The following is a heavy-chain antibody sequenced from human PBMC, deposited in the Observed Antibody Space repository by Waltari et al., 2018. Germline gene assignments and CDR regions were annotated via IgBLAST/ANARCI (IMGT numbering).Heavy chain of an antibody. V-gene: IGHV4-59*12. CDR1: GGSISGYY. CDR2: SYGGSGST. CDR3: ARLPIWGYNRFDV. Sequence: QVQLQESGPGLVKPSETLSLTCAVSGGSISGYYWSWIRQAPGKGVEWIGYSYGGSGSTTHTPSLKGRVTISIDTSKNQFSLKLSSVTAADTAVYYCARLPIWGYNRFDVWGPGVLVTVSS. D-gene: IGHD3-16*01. J-gene: IGHJ5*02.